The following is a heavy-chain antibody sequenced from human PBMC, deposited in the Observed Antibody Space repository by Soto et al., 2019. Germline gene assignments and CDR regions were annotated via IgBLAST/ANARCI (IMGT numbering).Heavy chain of an antibody. Sequence: QVHFLQSGPEVKQPGASVKVSCKAFGYTFSNYPIHWVRQAPGQSLEWLGWINPDKGNTKYSQTFQGRVTITRDTSAKTAYVELSSLISEDTAVYYCARDSGIVALYALDVWGQGTTVTVSS. CDR3: ARDSGIVALYALDV. V-gene: IGHV1-3*01. D-gene: IGHD2-15*01. CDR1: GYTFSNYP. J-gene: IGHJ6*02. CDR2: INPDKGNT.